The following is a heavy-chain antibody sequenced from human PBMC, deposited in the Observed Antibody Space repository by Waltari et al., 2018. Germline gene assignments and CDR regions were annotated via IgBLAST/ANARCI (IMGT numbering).Heavy chain of an antibody. J-gene: IGHJ5*02. Sequence: QVQLQESGPGLVKPSETLSLTCTVSGGSISSYYWSWIRQPPGKGLEWIGYIYYSGSTNYNPALKSRVTISVDTSKNQFSLKLSSVTAADTAVYYCARDVGITGTTRGNWFDPWGQGTLVTVSS. CDR2: IYYSGST. V-gene: IGHV4-59*01. CDR1: GGSISSYY. D-gene: IGHD1-7*01. CDR3: ARDVGITGTTRGNWFDP.